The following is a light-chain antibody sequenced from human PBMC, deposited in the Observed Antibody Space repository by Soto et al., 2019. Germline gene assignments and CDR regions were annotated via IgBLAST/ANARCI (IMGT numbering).Light chain of an antibody. CDR3: QQYENWSWT. CDR1: ESVSTN. V-gene: IGKV3-15*01. J-gene: IGKJ1*01. Sequence: ERVVTQSPVTLSVSPGEGATLSCRASESVSTNLAWYQQRPGQAPRLLIYGGSTRATGVPARFSGSGSGTEFTLTISSLQSEDAAVYYCQQYENWSWTFGQGTKVDI. CDR2: GGS.